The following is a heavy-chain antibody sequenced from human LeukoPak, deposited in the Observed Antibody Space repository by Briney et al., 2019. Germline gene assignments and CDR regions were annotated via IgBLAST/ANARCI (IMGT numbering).Heavy chain of an antibody. Sequence: GGSLRLSCAASGFAFSSYAMSWVRQAPGKGLEWVSAISGSGGSTYYADSVKGRFTISRDNSKNTLYLQMNSLRAEDTAVYYCAKVLAYMPNCSSTSCPRPPQFYYYYMDVWGKGTTVTVSS. V-gene: IGHV3-23*01. CDR3: AKVLAYMPNCSSTSCPRPPQFYYYYMDV. CDR1: GFAFSSYA. J-gene: IGHJ6*03. D-gene: IGHD2-2*01. CDR2: ISGSGGST.